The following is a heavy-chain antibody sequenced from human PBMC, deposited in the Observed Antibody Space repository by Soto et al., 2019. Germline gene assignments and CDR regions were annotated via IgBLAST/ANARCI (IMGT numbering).Heavy chain of an antibody. Sequence: GGSLRLSCVASGFSLANYPMNWVRQTPGKGLEWISYSSPRGDTIYYADSVEGRFTISRDNARNSLSLHMSSLRDEDSALYYCAKGPHTNVGWPYYFESWGQGGPVTVSS. V-gene: IGHV3-48*02. J-gene: IGHJ4*02. CDR1: GFSLANYP. CDR2: SSPRGDTI. D-gene: IGHD6-19*01. CDR3: AKGPHTNVGWPYYFES.